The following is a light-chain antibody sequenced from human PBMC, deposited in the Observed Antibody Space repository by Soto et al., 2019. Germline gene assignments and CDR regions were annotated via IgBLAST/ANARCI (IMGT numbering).Light chain of an antibody. CDR2: KGT. CDR3: CSSAPESPYV. Sequence: QSALAQPASVSGSPGQSITISCTGTSDDVGAYNSVSWYQQLPHKAPQVILYKGTQRPSGVSSRFSGSTSGNAASLTISGLQADDEADSFCCSSAPESPYVFGTGTKLPVL. CDR1: SDDVGAYNS. J-gene: IGLJ1*01. V-gene: IGLV2-23*01.